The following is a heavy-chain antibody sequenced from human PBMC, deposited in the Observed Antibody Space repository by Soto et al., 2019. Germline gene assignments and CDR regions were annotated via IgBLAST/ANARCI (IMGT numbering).Heavy chain of an antibody. CDR2: ISGYNANT. Sequence: QVQLVQSGPEVKKPGASVKVSCKGSGYTFNCFGITWVRQAPGQGLEWMGWISGYNANTKYAQKFKGRVTMTTDISTSTAHMELRSLRSDDTALYYCARYFWIGRLTYHFDFWGQGTLVTVSS. D-gene: IGHD3-3*01. V-gene: IGHV1-18*01. CDR1: GYTFNCFG. J-gene: IGHJ4*02. CDR3: ARYFWIGRLTYHFDF.